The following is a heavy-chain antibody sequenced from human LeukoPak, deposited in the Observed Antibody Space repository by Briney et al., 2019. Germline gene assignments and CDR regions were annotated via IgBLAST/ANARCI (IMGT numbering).Heavy chain of an antibody. CDR3: AREAAFDM. V-gene: IGHV3-21*06. CDR2: ISSSSTYT. CDR1: GFTFSNTW. J-gene: IGHJ3*02. Sequence: GGSLRLSCAASGFTFSNTWMNWVRQAPGKGLEWVSSISSSSTYTFYADSVKGRFTISRDNAKNSLYLQMNSLRAEDTAVYYCAREAAFDMWGQGTMVTVSS.